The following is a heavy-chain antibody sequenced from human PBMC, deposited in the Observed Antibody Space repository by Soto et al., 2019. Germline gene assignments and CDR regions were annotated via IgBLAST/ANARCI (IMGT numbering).Heavy chain of an antibody. J-gene: IGHJ4*02. V-gene: IGHV3-13*01. CDR2: IGTAGDT. CDR3: ARDPGYSSSSGGFDY. D-gene: IGHD6-6*01. CDR1: GFTFSSYD. Sequence: GGSLRLSCAASGFTFSSYDMHWVRQATGKGLEWVSAIGTAGDTYYPGSVKGRFTISRENAKNSLYLQMNSLRAEDTAVYYCARDPGYSSSSGGFDYWGQGTLVTVSS.